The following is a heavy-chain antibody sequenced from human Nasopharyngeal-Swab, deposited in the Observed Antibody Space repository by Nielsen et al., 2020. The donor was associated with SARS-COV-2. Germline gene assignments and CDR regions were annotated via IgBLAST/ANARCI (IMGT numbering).Heavy chain of an antibody. J-gene: IGHJ6*02. V-gene: IGHV3-23*01. D-gene: IGHD3-3*01. CDR1: GFTFSSYA. CDR2: ISGSGGST. CDR3: ARDARLTIFGVDPPGYYGMDV. Sequence: GESLKISCAASGFTFSSYAMSWVRQARGKGLEWVSAISGSGGSTYYADSVKGRFTISRDNSKNTLYLQMNSLRAEDTAVYYCARDARLTIFGVDPPGYYGMDVWGQGTTVTVSS.